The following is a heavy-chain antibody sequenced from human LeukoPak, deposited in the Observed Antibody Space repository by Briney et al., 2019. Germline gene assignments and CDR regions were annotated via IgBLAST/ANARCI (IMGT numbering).Heavy chain of an antibody. CDR2: IYYTGST. J-gene: IGHJ3*02. CDR1: GGSLISGGYY. CDR3: ARGSPEDAFDI. V-gene: IGHV4-31*03. Sequence: PSQTLSLTCTVSGGSLISGGYYWSWLRQDPGKGLEWIGYIYYTGSTFCNPSLKSRVTISVDTSKNQFSLKLSSVTAADTAVYYCARGSPEDAFDIWGQGTMVTVSS. D-gene: IGHD1-14*01.